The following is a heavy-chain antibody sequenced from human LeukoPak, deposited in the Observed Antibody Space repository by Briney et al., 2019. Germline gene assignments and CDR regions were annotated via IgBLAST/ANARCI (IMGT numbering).Heavy chain of an antibody. Sequence: GGSLRLSCAASGFTFSDYGMSWVRQAPGKGLEWVSGISGNGGTTYYVDSVKGRSTISRDNSKNTLYLQMNSLRAEDTAVYYCAKESLFTMVRGVIIDWGQGTLVTVSS. J-gene: IGHJ4*02. CDR1: GFTFSDYG. D-gene: IGHD3-10*01. V-gene: IGHV3-23*01. CDR3: AKESLFTMVRGVIID. CDR2: ISGNGGTT.